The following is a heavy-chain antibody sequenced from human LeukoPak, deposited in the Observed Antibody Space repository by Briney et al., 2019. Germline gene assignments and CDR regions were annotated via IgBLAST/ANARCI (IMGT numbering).Heavy chain of an antibody. D-gene: IGHD1-1*01. CDR2: IYHNGRT. CDR3: ARGDDGIDY. J-gene: IGHJ4*02. V-gene: IGHV4-30-2*01. Sequence: SGTLSLTCAVSGGSISSGGYYCTWIRQPPGKGLEWIGYIYHNGRTYYNPSLESRVTISVDRSKNHFSLNLTSVTAADTAVYYCARGDDGIDYWGQGALVTVSS. CDR1: GGSISSGGYY.